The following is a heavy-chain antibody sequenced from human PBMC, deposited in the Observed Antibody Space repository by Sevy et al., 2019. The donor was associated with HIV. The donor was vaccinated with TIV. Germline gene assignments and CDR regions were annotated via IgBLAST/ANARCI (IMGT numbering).Heavy chain of an antibody. CDR2: ISNSGGIL. J-gene: IGHJ1*01. D-gene: IGHD6-13*01. Sequence: GGSLRLSCVISGFTFSSYEMNWVRQAPGKGLEWVSHISNSGGILYYEDSVKGRFTISRENAKNSLYLQMNSLRAEDTAVYYCAREDGSRQYFQYWGQGTLVTVSS. V-gene: IGHV3-48*03. CDR1: GFTFSSYE. CDR3: AREDGSRQYFQY.